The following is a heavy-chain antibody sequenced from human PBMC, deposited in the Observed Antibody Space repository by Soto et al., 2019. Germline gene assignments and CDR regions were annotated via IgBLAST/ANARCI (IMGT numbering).Heavy chain of an antibody. J-gene: IGHJ4*02. CDR2: IYYSGST. CDR3: ARVGCTSGVCFDFDY. CDR1: GGSISSGDYY. V-gene: IGHV4-30-4*01. Sequence: PSETLSLTCTVSGGSISSGDYYWSWIRQPPGKGLEWIGYIYYSGSTYYNPSLKSRVTISVDTSKNQFSLKLSSVTAADTAVYYCARVGCTSGVCFDFDYWGQGTLVTVSS. D-gene: IGHD2-8*01.